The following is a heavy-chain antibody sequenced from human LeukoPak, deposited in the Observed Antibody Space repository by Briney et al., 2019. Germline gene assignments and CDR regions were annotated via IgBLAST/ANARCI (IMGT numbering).Heavy chain of an antibody. V-gene: IGHV1-2*02. Sequence: ASVKVSRKASGYTFTGYYMHWVRQAPGQGLEWMGWINPNSGGTNYAQKFQGRVTMTRDTSISTAYMELSRLRSDDTAVYYCARITMVRGVILDYWGQGTLVTVSS. CDR2: INPNSGGT. CDR3: ARITMVRGVILDY. D-gene: IGHD3-10*01. CDR1: GYTFTGYY. J-gene: IGHJ4*02.